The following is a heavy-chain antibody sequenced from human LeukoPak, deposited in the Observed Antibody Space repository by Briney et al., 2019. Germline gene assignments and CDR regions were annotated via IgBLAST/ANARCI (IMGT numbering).Heavy chain of an antibody. V-gene: IGHV1-18*01. CDR2: ISAYNGNT. Sequence: ASVKVSCKASVYTFTSYGITWVRQAPGQGLGWMGWISAYNGNTNYAQKLQGRVTMTTDTSTNTAYMELRSLRSDDTAVYYCASQTTVTDNYYYMDVWGKGTTVTVSS. D-gene: IGHD4-17*01. CDR1: VYTFTSYG. J-gene: IGHJ6*03. CDR3: ASQTTVTDNYYYMDV.